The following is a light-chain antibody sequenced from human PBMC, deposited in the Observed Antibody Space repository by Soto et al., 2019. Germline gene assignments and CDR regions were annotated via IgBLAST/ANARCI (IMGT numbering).Light chain of an antibody. CDR3: HHYGSSPLT. J-gene: IGKJ5*01. V-gene: IGKV1-5*01. CDR2: DAS. CDR1: QNIGTS. Sequence: DIQMTQSPSTLSASVGYRVTITCRASQNIGTSLAWYQQTPGKAPKLLISDASTLESGVPSRFGGSGSGTESTLSITSLQPDDFAVYYCHHYGSSPLTFGQGTRLEIK.